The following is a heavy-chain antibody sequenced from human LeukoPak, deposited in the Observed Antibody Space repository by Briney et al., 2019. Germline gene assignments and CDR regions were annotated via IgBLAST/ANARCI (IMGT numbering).Heavy chain of an antibody. CDR2: INHSGST. D-gene: IGHD6-13*01. J-gene: IGHJ4*02. CDR3: ARLGYSSSPRGSY. CDR1: GGSFSGYY. V-gene: IGHV4-34*01. Sequence: SETLSLTCAVYGGSFSGYYWSWIRQPPGKGLEWIGEINHSGSTNYNPSLKSRVAISVDTSKNQFSLKLSSVTAADTAVYYCARLGYSSSPRGSYWGQGTLVTVSS.